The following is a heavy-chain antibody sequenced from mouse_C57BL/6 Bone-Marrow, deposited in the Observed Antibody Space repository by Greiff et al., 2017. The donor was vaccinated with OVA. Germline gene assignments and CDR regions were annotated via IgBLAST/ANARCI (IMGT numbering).Heavy chain of an antibody. D-gene: IGHD2-3*01. V-gene: IGHV1-55*01. CDR1: GYTFTSYW. CDR3: ARFIYDGYYDWYFDV. J-gene: IGHJ1*03. Sequence: QVQLQQPGAELVKPGASVKMSCKASGYTFTSYWITWVKQRPGQGLEWIGDIYPGSGSTNYNEKFKSKATLTVDTSSSPAYMQLSSLTSEDSAVYYCARFIYDGYYDWYFDVWGTGTTVTVSS. CDR2: IYPGSGST.